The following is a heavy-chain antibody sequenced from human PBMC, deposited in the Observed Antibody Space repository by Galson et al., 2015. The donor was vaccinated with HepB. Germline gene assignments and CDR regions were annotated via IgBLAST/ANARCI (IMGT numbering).Heavy chain of an antibody. CDR3: AREGVGTVPGAFDV. CDR1: GYTFTRYG. J-gene: IGHJ3*01. Sequence: SVKVSCKASGYTFTRYGISWVRQAPRQGPEWMGWISAYNGDTKYGRKVQGRVTMARDTSTSTAYMELRSLTSDDTAVYYCAREGVGTVPGAFDVWGQGTMVTASS. D-gene: IGHD3-10*01. V-gene: IGHV1-18*01. CDR2: ISAYNGDT.